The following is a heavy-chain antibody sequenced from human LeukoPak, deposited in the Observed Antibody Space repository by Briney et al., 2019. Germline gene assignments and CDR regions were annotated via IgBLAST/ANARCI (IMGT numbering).Heavy chain of an antibody. CDR3: AKDNRRHYTSGPNPDSLH. D-gene: IGHD6-19*01. CDR2: ISWNSGSI. CDR1: GFIFNNYA. V-gene: IGHV3-9*01. J-gene: IGHJ4*02. Sequence: GGSLRLSCAGSGFIFNNYAMHWVRHPPGKGLGWVSGISWNSGSIDYADSVKGRFTISRDNAKNSLYLQMNSLRVEDTAFYYCAKDNRRHYTSGPNPDSLHWGQGALVTVSS.